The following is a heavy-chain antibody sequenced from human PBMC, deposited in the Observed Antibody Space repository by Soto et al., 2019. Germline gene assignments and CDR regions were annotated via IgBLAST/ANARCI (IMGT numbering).Heavy chain of an antibody. CDR2: IYNSGST. V-gene: IGHV4-59*08. CDR1: GGSINTYY. D-gene: IGHD3-3*01. Sequence: PSETLSLTCTFSGGSINTYYWSWIRQPPGKGLEWIGYIYNSGSTNYNPSLKSRVTLSVDTSKNQFSLKLSSVTAADTAVYYCARSSTIFGVVPRNWFDPWGQGTLVTVSS. CDR3: ARSSTIFGVVPRNWFDP. J-gene: IGHJ5*02.